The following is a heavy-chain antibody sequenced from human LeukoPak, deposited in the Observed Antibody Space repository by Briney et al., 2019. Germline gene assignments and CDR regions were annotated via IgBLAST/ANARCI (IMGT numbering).Heavy chain of an antibody. J-gene: IGHJ2*01. CDR1: GFSFSTYS. V-gene: IGHV3-21*06. Sequence: GGSLRLSCAASGFSFSTYSMNWVRQAPGKGLEWVSSVSISSSYIYYADSVKGRFTISRDNAKNSLYLQMNSLRAEDTAVYYCARDLYCGGDCSLGYFDLWGRGTLVTVSS. CDR2: VSISSSYI. D-gene: IGHD2-21*02. CDR3: ARDLYCGGDCSLGYFDL.